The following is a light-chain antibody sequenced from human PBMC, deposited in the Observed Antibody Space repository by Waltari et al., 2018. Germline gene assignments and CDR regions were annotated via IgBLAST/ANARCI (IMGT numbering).Light chain of an antibody. CDR3: QQYHKYPYT. CDR2: DGT. J-gene: IGKJ2*01. V-gene: IGKV1-5*01. Sequence: DIQMTQSPSTLSASVGDRVTITCRASQSIKSWLAWYQQKPGKAPKHLIYDGTSLESGVPSRFSGSESGTEFTLTVSSLQPDDFATYYCQQYHKYPYTFGQGTKLEIK. CDR1: QSIKSW.